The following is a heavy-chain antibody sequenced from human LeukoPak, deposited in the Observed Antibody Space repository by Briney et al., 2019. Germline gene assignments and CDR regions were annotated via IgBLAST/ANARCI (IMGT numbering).Heavy chain of an antibody. CDR2: ISYDGSNK. D-gene: IGHD3-10*01. J-gene: IGHJ4*02. CDR3: ARESERFGELFQ. CDR1: GFTVSSYA. Sequence: GGSLRLSCAASGFTVSSYAMHWVRQAPGKGLEWVAVISYDGSNKYCADSVKGRFTISRDNSKNTLYLQMNSLRAEDTAVYYCARESERFGELFQWGQGTLVTVSS. V-gene: IGHV3-30-3*01.